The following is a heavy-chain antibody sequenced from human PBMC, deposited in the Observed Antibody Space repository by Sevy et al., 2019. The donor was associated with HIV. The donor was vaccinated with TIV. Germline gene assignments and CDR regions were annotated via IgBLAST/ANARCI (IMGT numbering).Heavy chain of an antibody. CDR1: GGTFSSYA. V-gene: IGHV1-69*13. CDR2: IIPIFGTA. D-gene: IGHD4-4*01. J-gene: IGHJ6*03. Sequence: ASVKVSCKASGGTFSSYAISWVRQAPGQWLEWMGGIIPIFGTANYAQKFQGRVTITADESTSTAYMELSSLRSEDTAVYYCARAGDYSKHYYYYYMDVWGKGTTVTVSS. CDR3: ARAGDYSKHYYYYYMDV.